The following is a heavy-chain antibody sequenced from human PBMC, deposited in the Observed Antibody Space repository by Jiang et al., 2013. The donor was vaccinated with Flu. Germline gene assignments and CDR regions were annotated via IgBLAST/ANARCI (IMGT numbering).Heavy chain of an antibody. CDR2: VNAGRGNT. Sequence: SGAEVKKPGAPVRVSCKASGYIFTDYTAHWVRQAPGQSLEWMGWVNAGRGNTKYSQKFRDRVTFTRDTSATTAYMELSSLRSEDTAVYYCVRPIGDNDSSGYYDGFDYWGQGTLVTVSS. J-gene: IGHJ4*02. D-gene: IGHD3-22*01. CDR1: GYIFTDYT. CDR3: VRPIGDNDSSGYYDGFDY. V-gene: IGHV1-3*01.